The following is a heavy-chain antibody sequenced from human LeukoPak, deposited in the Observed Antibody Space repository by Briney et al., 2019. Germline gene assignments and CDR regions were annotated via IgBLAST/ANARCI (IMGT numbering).Heavy chain of an antibody. CDR3: ARDRADIVVVPAALLDY. V-gene: IGHV3-21*01. D-gene: IGHD2-2*01. J-gene: IGHJ4*02. CDR2: ISSSSSYI. Sequence: PGGSLRLSCAASGFTFSSYSMNWVRQAPGKGLEWVSSISSSSSYIYYADSVKGRFTISRDNAKNSLYLQMNSLRAEDTAVYYCARDRADIVVVPAALLDYWGQGTLVTVSS. CDR1: GFTFSSYS.